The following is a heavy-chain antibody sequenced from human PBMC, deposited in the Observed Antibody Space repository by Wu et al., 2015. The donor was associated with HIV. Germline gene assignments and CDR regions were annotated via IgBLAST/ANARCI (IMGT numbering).Heavy chain of an antibody. Sequence: QVQLVQSGPEVKKPGASVKVSCKASGYTFRSYYIHWVRQAPRQGLEWMGMINPSGGSTSYAQKFKGRVTMTRDTSTSTVYLEVRSLRSEDTAVYYCVTLDCSSPNCYNPYYYYMDVWVKGPRSPSP. D-gene: IGHD2-2*02. CDR3: VTLDCSSPNCYNPYYYYMDV. J-gene: IGHJ6*03. V-gene: IGHV1-46*01. CDR1: GYTFRSYY. CDR2: INPSGGST.